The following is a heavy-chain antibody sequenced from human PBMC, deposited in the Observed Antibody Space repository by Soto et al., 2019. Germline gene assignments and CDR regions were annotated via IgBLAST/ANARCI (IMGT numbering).Heavy chain of an antibody. D-gene: IGHD3-3*01. CDR2: INHSGST. V-gene: IGHV4-34*01. CDR1: GVSFTGYY. J-gene: IGHJ4*02. CDR3: ATSYYNFWSGYYLAYFDY. Sequence: QVHLQQWGAGLLKPSETLSLTCAVYGVSFTGYYWSWIRQPPGKGLEWIGEINHSGSTNYNPSVKSRVTLSVDTYKKQFSLKLSSVTAADTAVYYCATSYYNFWSGYYLAYFDYWGQGTLVTVSS.